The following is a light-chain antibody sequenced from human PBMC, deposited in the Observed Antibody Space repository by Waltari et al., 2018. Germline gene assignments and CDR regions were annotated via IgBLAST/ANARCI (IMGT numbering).Light chain of an antibody. V-gene: IGLV4-69*01. CDR1: SGHSSNV. Sequence: LVLTQSPSASASLGASVKLTCTLSSGHSSNVIAWLQQRPDKGPRYLMKGNSDGSHSKGDEIPDRFSGSSAGAERYLTISNLRSEDEADDFCQTGGHGTWVFGGGTTLTVL. CDR2: GNSDGSH. CDR3: QTGGHGTWV. J-gene: IGLJ3*02.